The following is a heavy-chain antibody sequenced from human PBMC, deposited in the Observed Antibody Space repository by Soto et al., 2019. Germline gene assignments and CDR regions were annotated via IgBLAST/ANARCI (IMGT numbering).Heavy chain of an antibody. Sequence: SETLSLTCTVSGGSISSSSYYWGWIRQPPGKGLEWIGSIYYSGSTYHNLSLKSRVTISVDTFKNQFSLKLSSVTAADTAVYYCARSPDSSGYYPRWYYYCMDVWGQGTTVTVSS. CDR2: IYYSGST. CDR3: ARSPDSSGYYPRWYYYCMDV. J-gene: IGHJ6*02. D-gene: IGHD3-22*01. CDR1: GGSISSSSYY. V-gene: IGHV4-39*07.